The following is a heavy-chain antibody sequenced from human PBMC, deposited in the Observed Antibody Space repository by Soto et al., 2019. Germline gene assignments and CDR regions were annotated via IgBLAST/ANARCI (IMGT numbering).Heavy chain of an antibody. J-gene: IGHJ5*02. V-gene: IGHV1-69*06. CDR1: GGTFSSYA. D-gene: IGHD1-7*01. CDR3: ARGGPFITGTGVGFDP. CDR2: IIPIFGTA. Sequence: QVQLVQSGAEVKKPGSSVKVSCKASGGTFSSYAISWVRQAPGQGLEWMGGIIPIFGTANYAQKFQGRVTITADKSPITAYMGLSSLRSEDTAVYYCARGGPFITGTGVGFDPWGQGTLVTVSS.